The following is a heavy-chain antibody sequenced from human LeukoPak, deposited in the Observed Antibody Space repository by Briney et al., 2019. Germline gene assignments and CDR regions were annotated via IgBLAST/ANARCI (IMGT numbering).Heavy chain of an antibody. CDR2: ISSDGSGT. J-gene: IGHJ4*02. V-gene: IGHV3-74*01. CDR3: ARGVAGSRHFDY. CDR1: GFTFSNYW. Sequence: GRSLRLSCAASGFTFSNYWMHWVRQAPGKGLVWVSRISSDGSGTSYADSVKGRFTISRDNAKNTLYLQMNSLRAEDTAAYYCARGVAGSRHFDYWGQGTLVTVSS. D-gene: IGHD6-19*01.